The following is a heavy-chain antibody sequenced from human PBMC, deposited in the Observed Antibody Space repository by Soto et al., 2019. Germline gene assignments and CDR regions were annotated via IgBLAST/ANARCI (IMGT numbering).Heavy chain of an antibody. CDR3: ASHDSSGYDIDVDY. CDR2: ISYDGSNK. V-gene: IGHV3-30-3*01. CDR1: GFTFSSYA. Sequence: GSLRLSCAASGFTFSSYAMHWVRQAPGKGLEWVAVISYDGSNKYYADSVKGRFTISRDNSKNTLYLQMNSLRAEDTAVYYCASHDSSGYDIDVDYWGQGT. D-gene: IGHD3-22*01. J-gene: IGHJ4*02.